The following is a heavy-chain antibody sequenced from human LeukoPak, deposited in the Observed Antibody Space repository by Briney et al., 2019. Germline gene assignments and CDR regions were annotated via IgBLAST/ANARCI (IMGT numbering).Heavy chain of an antibody. CDR3: ARDDTTMVRGAPHWFDP. Sequence: ASVNVSCKASGGTFSSYAISWVRQAPGQRLEWMGWINAGNGNTKYSQKFQGRVTITRDTSASTAYMELSSLRSEDTAVYYCARDDTTMVRGAPHWFDPWGQGTLVTVSS. J-gene: IGHJ5*02. V-gene: IGHV1-3*01. CDR2: INAGNGNT. D-gene: IGHD3-10*01. CDR1: GGTFSSYA.